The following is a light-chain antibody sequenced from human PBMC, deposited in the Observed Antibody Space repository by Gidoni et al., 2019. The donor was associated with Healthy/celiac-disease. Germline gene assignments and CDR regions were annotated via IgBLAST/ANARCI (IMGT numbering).Light chain of an antibody. CDR1: SSDVGGYNY. V-gene: IGLV2-8*01. Sequence: QSALPTPPSASGSPGQSVTLPCTGTSSDVGGYNYVSWYQQHPGKAPKLMIDEVSKPPSGVPDLFSGSKSGNTASLTVSGLQAEDEADYYCSSYAGSNNVVFGGGTKLTVL. J-gene: IGLJ2*01. CDR2: EVS. CDR3: SSYAGSNNVV.